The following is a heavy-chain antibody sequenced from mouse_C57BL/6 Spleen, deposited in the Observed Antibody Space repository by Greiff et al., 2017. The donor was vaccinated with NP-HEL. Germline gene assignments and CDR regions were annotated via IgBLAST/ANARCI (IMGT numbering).Heavy chain of an antibody. CDR2: LWSGGST. V-gene: IGHV2-2*01. J-gene: IGHJ1*03. D-gene: IGHD1-1*01. Sequence: VQLQESGPGLVQPSQSLSITCTVSGFSLTSYGVHWVRQSPGKGLEWLGVLWSGGSTDYNAAFISRLSISKDNSKSQVFFKMNSLQADDTAIYYCDRNKCYYGSSYGYFDVWGTGTTVTVSS. CDR3: DRNKCYYGSSYGYFDV. CDR1: GFSLTSYG.